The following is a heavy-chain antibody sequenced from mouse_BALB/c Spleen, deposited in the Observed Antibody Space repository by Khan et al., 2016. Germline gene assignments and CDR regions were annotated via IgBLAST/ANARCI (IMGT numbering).Heavy chain of an antibody. CDR2: ITYSGST. J-gene: IGHJ4*01. Sequence: LQLLESGPSLVKPSQTLSFTCSVTGDSITSGYWNWIRKFPGIKLQYMGYITYSGSTYYNPSLKCRISITRDTSKNKYFLQLISVTTEDTAPYYCAIYDVSSCVRGIVFWGQGTSVTVSS. CDR1: GDSITSGY. V-gene: IGHV3-8*02. D-gene: IGHD2-12*01. CDR3: AIYDVSSCVRGIVF.